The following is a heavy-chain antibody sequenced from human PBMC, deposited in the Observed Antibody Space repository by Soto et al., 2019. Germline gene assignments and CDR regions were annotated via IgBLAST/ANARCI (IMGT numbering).Heavy chain of an antibody. J-gene: IGHJ4*02. CDR1: GGTFSSYT. CDR2: IIPILGIA. CDR3: ARSHCATVTTHFDY. Sequence: SVKVSCKASGGTFSSYTISWVRQAPGQGLEWMGRIIPILGIANYAQKFQGRVTITADKSTSTAYMELSSLRSEDTAVYYCARSHCATVTTHFDYWGQGNLVTVSS. V-gene: IGHV1-69*02. D-gene: IGHD4-17*01.